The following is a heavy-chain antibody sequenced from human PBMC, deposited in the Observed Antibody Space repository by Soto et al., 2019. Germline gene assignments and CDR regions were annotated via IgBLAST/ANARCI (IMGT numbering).Heavy chain of an antibody. V-gene: IGHV4-39*02. CDR2: VFYTGSA. Sequence: SETLSLTCSVSGGSIRGSDDYWCWIRQSPGKGLEYIGSVFYTGSAYYNPSFKSRVSIVADTSTNRFFLNLKSVTATDTGVYYCAKTPTGYYDSWGQGILVTVSS. D-gene: IGHD2-8*02. CDR3: AKTPTGYYDS. J-gene: IGHJ4*02. CDR1: GGSIRGSDDY.